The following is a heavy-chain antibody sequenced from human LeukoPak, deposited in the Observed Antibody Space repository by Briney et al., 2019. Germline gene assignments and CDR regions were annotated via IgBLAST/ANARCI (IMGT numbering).Heavy chain of an antibody. CDR2: VSGSGDTT. D-gene: IGHD6-6*01. V-gene: IGHV3-23*01. CDR3: AKDRYTSSSHRVDY. CDR1: GFTFSSYA. J-gene: IGHJ4*02. Sequence: GGSLRLSCAASGFTFSSYAMNWVRQAPGKRLEWVSGVSGSGDTTSYADSVKGRFTISRDNSKNTLYLQMNSLRAEDTAVYYCAKDRYTSSSHRVDYWGQGTLVTVSS.